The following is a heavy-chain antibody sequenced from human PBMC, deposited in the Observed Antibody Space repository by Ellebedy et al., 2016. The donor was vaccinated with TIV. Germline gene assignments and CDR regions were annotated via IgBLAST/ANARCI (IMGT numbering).Heavy chain of an antibody. D-gene: IGHD3-22*01. V-gene: IGHV4-30-2*01. CDR1: GGSISSGGYS. J-gene: IGHJ4*02. CDR2: IYHSGST. Sequence: SETLSLTXAVSGGSISSGGYSWSWIRQPPGKGLEWIGYIYHSGSTYYNPSLKSRVTISVDTSKNQFSLKLSSVTAADTAVYYCARVSYGYYYDSSGYYPPDYYFDYWGQGTLVTVSS. CDR3: ARVSYGYYYDSSGYYPPDYYFDY.